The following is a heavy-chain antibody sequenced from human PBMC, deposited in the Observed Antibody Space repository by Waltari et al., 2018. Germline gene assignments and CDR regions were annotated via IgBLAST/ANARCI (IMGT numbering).Heavy chain of an antibody. CDR2: FDPDDGET. V-gene: IGHV1-69-2*01. Sequence: EVQLVQSGAEVKKPGATVKISCKASGYTFTDYHIQWVQQAPGKGLEWMGLFDPDDGETIYAEQFQGRVTLAADTSTDTVYMELSSLRSDDSAVYYCATDNFQVPAAWVYWGQGTPVTVSS. D-gene: IGHD6-25*01. J-gene: IGHJ4*02. CDR1: GYTFTDYH. CDR3: ATDNFQVPAAWVY.